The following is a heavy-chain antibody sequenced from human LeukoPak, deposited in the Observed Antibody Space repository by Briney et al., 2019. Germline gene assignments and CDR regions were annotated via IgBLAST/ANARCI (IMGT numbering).Heavy chain of an antibody. D-gene: IGHD2-15*01. J-gene: IGHJ6*03. CDR1: GGSISSYY. V-gene: IGHV4-59*01. CDR3: ARGDCSGGSCYSPYYYYYYMDV. Sequence: PSETLSLTCTVSGGSISSYYWSWIRQPPGKGLEWIGYIYYSGSTNYNPSLKSRVTISVDTSKNQFSLKLSSVTAADTAVYYCARGDCSGGSCYSPYYYYYYMDVWGKGTTVTVSS. CDR2: IYYSGST.